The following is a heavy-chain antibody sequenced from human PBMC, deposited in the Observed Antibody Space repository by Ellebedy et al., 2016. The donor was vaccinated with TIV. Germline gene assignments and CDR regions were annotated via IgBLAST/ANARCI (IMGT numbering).Heavy chain of an antibody. D-gene: IGHD2-15*01. Sequence: MPSETLSLTCTVSGGSISSYYWSWIRQPPGKGLEWIGSIYYSGSTYYNLSLKSRVTISVDTSKNQFSLKLSSVTAADTAVYYCARLHCSGGSCYSVYWFDPWGQGTLVTVSS. CDR2: IYYSGST. CDR1: GGSISSYY. V-gene: IGHV4-59*05. CDR3: ARLHCSGGSCYSVYWFDP. J-gene: IGHJ5*02.